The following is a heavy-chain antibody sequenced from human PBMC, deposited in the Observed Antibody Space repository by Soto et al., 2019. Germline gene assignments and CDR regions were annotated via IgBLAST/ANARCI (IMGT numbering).Heavy chain of an antibody. CDR1: GYTFTGYY. CDR3: AGQPIVVRTAIGGDY. CDR2: INPSSGDT. D-gene: IGHD2-21*02. Sequence: HVQLVQSGAEVKKPGASVKVSCNASGYTFTGYYMHWVRQAPGQGLEWMGWINPSSGDTHYAQKFQGRVTMTGDTSISIAYMELSRLRSDDAAVYYCAGQPIVVRTAIGGDYWGQGTLVTVS. J-gene: IGHJ4*02. V-gene: IGHV1-2*02.